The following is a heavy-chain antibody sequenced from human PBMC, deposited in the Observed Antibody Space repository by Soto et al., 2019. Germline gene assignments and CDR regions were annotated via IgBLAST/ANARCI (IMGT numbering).Heavy chain of an antibody. V-gene: IGHV5-10-1*01. CDR3: ARHFNDGFDS. CDR2: IDPSDSYT. CDR1: GYSFTNDC. Sequence: GESLKISWKGSGYSFTNDCIVWVRQMPGKGLEWMGRIDPSDSYTNYSPSFQGHVALSADKSTNTAYLLWSSLKASDTAMYYCARHFNDGFDSWGQGTLVTVS. D-gene: IGHD1-1*01. J-gene: IGHJ4*02.